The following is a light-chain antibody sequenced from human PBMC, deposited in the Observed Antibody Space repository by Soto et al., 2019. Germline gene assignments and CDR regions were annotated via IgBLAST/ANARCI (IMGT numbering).Light chain of an antibody. CDR2: GAS. Sequence: EIVLTQSPGTLSLSPGERATLSCRASQSVSSGYLAWYQQKPGQAPRLLIYGASSRATGIPDRFSGSGSGTDITLTISRLEPEDFAVYYCQQYGTSPLTFGGGTRVEIK. V-gene: IGKV3-20*01. J-gene: IGKJ4*01. CDR3: QQYGTSPLT. CDR1: QSVSSGY.